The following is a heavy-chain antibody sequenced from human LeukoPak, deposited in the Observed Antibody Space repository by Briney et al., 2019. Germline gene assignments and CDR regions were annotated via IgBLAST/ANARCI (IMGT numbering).Heavy chain of an antibody. J-gene: IGHJ4*02. V-gene: IGHV4-59*01. D-gene: IGHD3-3*01. Sequence: SETLSLTCTVSGGSISSYYWSWIRQPPGERLEWIGYIYYSGSTNYNPSLKSRVTISVDTSKNQFSLKLRSVTAADTAVYYCARDRLFGVVTDWGQGTLVTVSS. CDR2: IYYSGST. CDR1: GGSISSYY. CDR3: ARDRLFGVVTD.